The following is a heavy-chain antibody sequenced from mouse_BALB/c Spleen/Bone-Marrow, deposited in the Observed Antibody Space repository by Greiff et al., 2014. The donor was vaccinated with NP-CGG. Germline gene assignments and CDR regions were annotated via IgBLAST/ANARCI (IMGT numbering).Heavy chain of an antibody. CDR1: GFTFSDYG. D-gene: IGHD2-1*01. CDR3: ARETTRGAMDY. CDR2: ISNLAYSI. V-gene: IGHV5-15*02. J-gene: IGHJ4*01. Sequence: VTLKESGGALVQPGGSRKLSCAASGFTFSDYGMAWVRQAPGKGPEWVAFISNLAYSIYYTDTVTGRFTISRENAKNTLYLEMSSLRSEDTAMYYCARETTRGAMDYWGQGTSVTVSS.